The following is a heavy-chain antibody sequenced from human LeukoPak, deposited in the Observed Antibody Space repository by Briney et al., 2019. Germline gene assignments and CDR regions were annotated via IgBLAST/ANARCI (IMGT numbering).Heavy chain of an antibody. CDR2: ISYDGSNK. Sequence: GGSLRLSCAASGFTFSNYAMHWVRQAPGKGLEWVAVISYDGSNKYYTDSVKGRFTISRDNAKNSLFLQMNSLRAEDTAVYYCARVLRYCSGGNCYSGGLGYMDVWGKGTTVTISS. J-gene: IGHJ6*03. CDR1: GFTFSNYA. CDR3: ARVLRYCSGGNCYSGGLGYMDV. D-gene: IGHD2-15*01. V-gene: IGHV3-30*04.